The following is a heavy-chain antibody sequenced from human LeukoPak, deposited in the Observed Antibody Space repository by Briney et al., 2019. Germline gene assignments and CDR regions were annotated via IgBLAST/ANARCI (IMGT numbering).Heavy chain of an antibody. CDR1: GFTFGDYA. V-gene: IGHV3-49*04. CDR2: IRSKAYGGTT. CDR3: TRAYLLYYDFWSGYSDYYYMDV. J-gene: IGHJ6*03. Sequence: GRSLRLSCTASGFTFGDYAMSWVRQAPGKGLEWVGFIRSKAYGGTTEYAASVKGRFTISRDDSKSIACLQMNSLKTEDTAVYYCTRAYLLYYDFWSGYSDYYYMDVWGKGTTVTVSS. D-gene: IGHD3-3*01.